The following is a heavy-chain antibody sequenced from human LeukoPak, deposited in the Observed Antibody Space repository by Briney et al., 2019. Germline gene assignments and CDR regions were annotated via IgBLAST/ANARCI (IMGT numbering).Heavy chain of an antibody. CDR3: AREYSSSTGKASDY. D-gene: IGHD6-6*01. J-gene: IGHJ4*02. Sequence: SETLSLTCTVSGGSISSGYYYCAWIRQAPGKGLEWIGSIYYSGSTYYNPSLKSRVTISVDTSKNQFSLKLSSVTAADTAVYYCAREYSSSTGKASDYWGQGTLVTVSS. CDR1: GGSISSGYYY. V-gene: IGHV4-39*07. CDR2: IYYSGST.